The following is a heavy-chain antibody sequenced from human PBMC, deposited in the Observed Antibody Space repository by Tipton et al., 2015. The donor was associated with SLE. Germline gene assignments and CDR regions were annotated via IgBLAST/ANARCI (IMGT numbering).Heavy chain of an antibody. V-gene: IGHV4-34*01. CDR3: ARDPSMREAFDI. CDR2: INHSGST. CDR1: GGSFSGYY. J-gene: IGHJ3*02. D-gene: IGHD2/OR15-2a*01. Sequence: TLSLTCAVYGGSFSGYYWSWIRQPPGKGPEWIGEINHSGSTNYNPSLKSRVTISVDTSKNQFSLKLSSVTAADTAVYYCARDPSMREAFDIWGQGTMVTVSS.